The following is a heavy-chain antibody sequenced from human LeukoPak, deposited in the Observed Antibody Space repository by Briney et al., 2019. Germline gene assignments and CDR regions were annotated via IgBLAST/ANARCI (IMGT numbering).Heavy chain of an antibody. D-gene: IGHD6-19*01. CDR3: ARGSSKQWLVARIDWFDP. V-gene: IGHV4-59*01. Sequence: SETLSLTCTVSGGSISSYYWSWIRQPPGKGLEWIGYIYYSGSTNYNPSLKSRVTISVDTSKNQFSLKLSSVTAADTAVYYCARGSSKQWLVARIDWFDPWGQGTLVTVSS. CDR2: IYYSGST. CDR1: GGSISSYY. J-gene: IGHJ5*02.